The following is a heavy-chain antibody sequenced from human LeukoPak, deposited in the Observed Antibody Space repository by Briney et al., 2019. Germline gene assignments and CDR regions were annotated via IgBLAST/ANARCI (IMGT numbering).Heavy chain of an antibody. D-gene: IGHD2-15*01. CDR3: AKYCSGGSCYSGYYYHGMDV. J-gene: IGHJ6*04. CDR2: ISSSGSTI. V-gene: IGHV3-48*03. CDR1: GFTFSSYE. Sequence: GGSLRLSCAASGFTFSSYEMNWVRQAPGKGLEWVSYISSSGSTIYYADSVKGRFTISRDNAKNSLYLQMNSLRAEDTAVYYCAKYCSGGSCYSGYYYHGMDVWGKGTTVTVSS.